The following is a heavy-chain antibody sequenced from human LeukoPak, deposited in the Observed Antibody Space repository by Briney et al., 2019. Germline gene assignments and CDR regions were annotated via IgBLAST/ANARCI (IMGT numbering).Heavy chain of an antibody. V-gene: IGHV3-48*03. CDR1: GFTFSSYE. D-gene: IGHD3-10*01. CDR3: SRLSAMLRGPEPFYYFEY. J-gene: IGHJ4*02. Sequence: GGSLRLSCAASGFTFSSYEMNWVRQAPGKGLEWVSYISSSGSTIYYADSVKGRFTISRDNAKNSLFLQMNNLRAEDTAVYYCSRLSAMLRGPEPFYYFEYWGQGILVTVSS. CDR2: ISSSGSTI.